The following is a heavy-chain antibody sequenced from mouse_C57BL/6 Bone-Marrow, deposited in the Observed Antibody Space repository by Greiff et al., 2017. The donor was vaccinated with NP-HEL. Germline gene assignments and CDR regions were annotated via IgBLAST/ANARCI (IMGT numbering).Heavy chain of an antibody. V-gene: IGHV5-4*01. Sequence: EVQLVESGGGLVKPGGSLKLSCAASGFTFSSYAMSWVRQTPEKRLEWVATISDGGSYTYYPDNVKGRFTISRDNAKNNLYLQMSHLKSEDTAMYYCAREKRGGRGLDYWGQGTTLTVSS. CDR2: ISDGGSYT. CDR3: AREKRGGRGLDY. CDR1: GFTFSSYA. J-gene: IGHJ2*01.